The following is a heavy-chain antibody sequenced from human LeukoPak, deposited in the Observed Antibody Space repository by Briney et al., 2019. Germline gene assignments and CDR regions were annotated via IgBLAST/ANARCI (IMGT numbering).Heavy chain of an antibody. CDR1: GFTLGSLD. J-gene: IGHJ4*02. CDR3: VREAGGYHFTYFDY. D-gene: IGHD6-25*01. CDR2: VSSGFHA. V-gene: IGHV3-13*01. Sequence: PGGSLRLSCTASGFTLGSLDMHWVRQIPGQGLEWVAAVSSGFHAFFADSVQGRFTVSREDARNSLYLQMNSLRAGDTAVYYCVREAGGYHFTYFDYWGQGTLVTVSS.